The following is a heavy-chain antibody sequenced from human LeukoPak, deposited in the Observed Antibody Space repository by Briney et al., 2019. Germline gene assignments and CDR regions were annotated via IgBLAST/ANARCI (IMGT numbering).Heavy chain of an antibody. CDR1: GYTFTGYY. CDR3: ARGSKQLVGAFDI. Sequence: ASVKVSCKASGYTFTGYYMHWVRQAPGQGLEWMGWINPNSGGTNYAQKFRGRVTMTRDTSISTAYMELSRLRSDDTAVYYCARGSKQLVGAFDIWGQGTMVTVSS. J-gene: IGHJ3*02. CDR2: INPNSGGT. D-gene: IGHD6-6*01. V-gene: IGHV1-2*02.